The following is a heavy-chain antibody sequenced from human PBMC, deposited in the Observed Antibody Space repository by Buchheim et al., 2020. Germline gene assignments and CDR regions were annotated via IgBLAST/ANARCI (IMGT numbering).Heavy chain of an antibody. CDR1: GFTFSSYS. CDR2: IRTSSSTI. V-gene: IGHV3-48*01. CDR3: ARPINYYYYGMDV. Sequence: EVQLVESGGGLVQPGGSLRLSCAASGFTFSSYSMTWVRQAPGTGLEWVSYIRTSSSTIYYPDSVKGRFPISRDNAKNSLYPQMNSLRAEDTAVYYCARPINYYYYGMDVWGQGTT. J-gene: IGHJ6*02. D-gene: IGHD1-14*01.